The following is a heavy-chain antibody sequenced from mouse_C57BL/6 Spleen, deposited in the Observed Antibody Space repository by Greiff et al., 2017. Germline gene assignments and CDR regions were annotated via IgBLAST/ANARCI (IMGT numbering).Heavy chain of an antibody. Sequence: VKLVESGPELVKPGASVKISCKASGYAFSSSWMNWVKQRPGKGLEWIGRMYPGDGDTNYNGKFKGKATLTADKSSSTAYMQISSLTSEDSAVYFCTGSYDYDDYWGQGTTLTVSS. CDR2: MYPGDGDT. CDR1: GYAFSSSW. J-gene: IGHJ2*01. V-gene: IGHV1-82*01. D-gene: IGHD2-4*01. CDR3: TGSYDYDDY.